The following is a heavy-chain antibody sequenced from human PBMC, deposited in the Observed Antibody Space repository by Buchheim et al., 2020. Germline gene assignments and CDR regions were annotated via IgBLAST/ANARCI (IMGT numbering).Heavy chain of an antibody. Sequence: QVQLQESGPGLVKPSETLSLTCTVSGGSISSYYWSWIRQPPGKGLEWIGYIYYSGSTNYNPSLKSRVTISVDTSKNQFSLKLSYVTAADTAVYYCARGGNDDFWSGYFKDSYYYGMDVWGQGTT. J-gene: IGHJ6*02. CDR2: IYYSGST. CDR3: ARGGNDDFWSGYFKDSYYYGMDV. CDR1: GGSISSYY. D-gene: IGHD3-3*01. V-gene: IGHV4-59*01.